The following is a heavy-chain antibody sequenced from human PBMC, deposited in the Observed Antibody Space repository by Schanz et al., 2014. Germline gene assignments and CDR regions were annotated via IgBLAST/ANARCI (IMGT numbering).Heavy chain of an antibody. Sequence: QVQLVQSGAEVKKLGASVKVSCKASGYTFTDYYMHWVRQAPGQGLEWMGRINPNSGGTNYAQKLQGRVTMTRDTSISTAYMEMSRLKSDDTAVYYCARALFGSGHGDVWGQGTTVTVSS. CDR2: INPNSGGT. J-gene: IGHJ6*02. CDR3: ARALFGSGHGDV. CDR1: GYTFTDYY. V-gene: IGHV1-2*06. D-gene: IGHD3-10*01.